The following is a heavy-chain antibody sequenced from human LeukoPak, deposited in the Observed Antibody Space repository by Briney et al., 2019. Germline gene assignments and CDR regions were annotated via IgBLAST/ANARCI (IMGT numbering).Heavy chain of an antibody. CDR3: TSPAHDFDIWSGYYSL. CDR2: IRSKTKSGET. V-gene: IGHV3-73*01. J-gene: IGHJ4*01. D-gene: IGHD3-3*01. CDR1: GFTFSDSV. Sequence: GGSLRLSRYVSGFTFSDSVIHWVRHAAGKGLEWVGRIRSKTKSGETAYAASVKGRFTISRDDSKDTAYLQMNSLKPEDTAVYYCTSPAHDFDIWSGYYSLWGHGTQVTVSS.